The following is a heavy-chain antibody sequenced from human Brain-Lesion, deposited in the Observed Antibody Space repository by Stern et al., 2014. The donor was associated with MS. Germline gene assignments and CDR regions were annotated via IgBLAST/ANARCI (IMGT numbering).Heavy chain of an antibody. D-gene: IGHD3-22*01. J-gene: IGHJ3*02. CDR2: IFTSGST. V-gene: IGHV4-61*02. CDR3: ARAYYYDTSGDSDAFNI. CDR1: GDSLSSGTYF. Sequence: QVQLQESGPGLVQPSQTLSLTCTVSGDSLSSGTYFWTWIRQPAGKGLEWIGRIFTSGSTPYNPPLKSRVPIPQDTPKKEFPLKLTSVTAADTAVYYCARAYYYDTSGDSDAFNIWGQGTQVTVSS.